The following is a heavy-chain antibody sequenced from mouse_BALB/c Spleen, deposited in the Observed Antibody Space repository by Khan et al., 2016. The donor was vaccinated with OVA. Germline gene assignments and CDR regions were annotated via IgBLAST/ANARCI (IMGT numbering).Heavy chain of an antibody. CDR2: INPHIGET. J-gene: IGHJ2*01. Sequence: VQLQQSGPVLVRPGASVKISCKASGYSFTGYFMNWVMQSHGKSLEWIGRINPHIGETFYNQRFKDKATLTVDESSSTAHMELRSLASEDSAVYYCTRSYRSDFDYWGQGTTLTVSS. CDR1: GYSFTGYF. CDR3: TRSYRSDFDY. D-gene: IGHD1-1*01. V-gene: IGHV1-20*02.